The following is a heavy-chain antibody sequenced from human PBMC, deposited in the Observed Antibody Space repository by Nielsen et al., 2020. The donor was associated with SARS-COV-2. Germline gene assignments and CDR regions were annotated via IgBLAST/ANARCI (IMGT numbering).Heavy chain of an antibody. D-gene: IGHD6-19*01. J-gene: IGHJ4*02. Sequence: ASVKVSCKVSGYTLTELSMHWVRQAPGKGLEWMGGFDPEDGETIYAQKFQGRVTMTEDTSTDTAYMELSSLRSEDTAVYYCATDIADSSGWAKDFDYWGRGTLVTVSS. V-gene: IGHV1-24*01. CDR1: GYTLTELS. CDR3: ATDIADSSGWAKDFDY. CDR2: FDPEDGET.